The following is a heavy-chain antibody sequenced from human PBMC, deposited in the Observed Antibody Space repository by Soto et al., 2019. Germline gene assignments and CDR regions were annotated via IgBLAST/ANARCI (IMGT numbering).Heavy chain of an antibody. CDR2: MNPGSGDT. CDR3: ARMETFGSLNWFDP. Sequence: SLNRACKASGYSFTNNYVSWVLQATGQGLEWMGWMNPGSGDTGYAKKFQGRVTMTRDISIATAYMELSSLRSDDTAIYYCARMETFGSLNWFDPWGQGTLVTVSS. D-gene: IGHD3-16*01. V-gene: IGHV1-8*01. CDR1: GYSFTNNY. J-gene: IGHJ5*02.